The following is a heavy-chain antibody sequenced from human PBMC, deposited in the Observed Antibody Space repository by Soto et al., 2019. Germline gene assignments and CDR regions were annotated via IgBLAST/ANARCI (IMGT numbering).Heavy chain of an antibody. Sequence: EVQLVESGGGLVQPGGSLRLSCAASGFTFSSYSMNWVRQAPGKGLEWVSYISSSSTIYYADSVKGRFTISRDNAKNSLYLQMNSLRAEDTAVYYCARDGSALHWGQGTLVTVSS. V-gene: IGHV3-48*01. CDR2: ISSSSTI. CDR1: GFTFSSYS. J-gene: IGHJ4*02. CDR3: ARDGSALH. D-gene: IGHD3-3*02.